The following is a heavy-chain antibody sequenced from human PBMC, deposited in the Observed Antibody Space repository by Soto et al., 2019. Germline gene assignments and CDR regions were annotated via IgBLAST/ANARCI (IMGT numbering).Heavy chain of an antibody. CDR3: LRYPDGGSLDY. D-gene: IGHD6-25*01. J-gene: IGHJ4*02. Sequence: EVRLVESGGGLVQPGGSLKLSCAGSGFTFSAFAMHWVHQTSGKGLEWVGRIKSRADNYATGYAASVKGRFTVSRDDSKNTAYLQMNSLRTEDTAVYYCLRYPDGGSLDYWGQGTLVTVSS. CDR1: GFTFSAFA. CDR2: IKSRADNYAT. V-gene: IGHV3-73*02.